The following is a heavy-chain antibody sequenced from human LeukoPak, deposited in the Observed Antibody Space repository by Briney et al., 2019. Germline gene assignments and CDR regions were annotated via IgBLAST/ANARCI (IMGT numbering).Heavy chain of an antibody. CDR3: ARDPARNLGSGHLDWYFDV. Sequence: PSETLSFTCTVSGGSISTSYWSWIRQPPGKGLEWIGYIFYSGSTDSNPSLKSRVTISVDMSTNQVSLKLRSVTAADTAVYYCARDPARNLGSGHLDWYFDVWGRGTPVTVSP. CDR1: GGSISTSY. D-gene: IGHD3-22*01. CDR2: IFYSGST. J-gene: IGHJ2*01. V-gene: IGHV4-59*12.